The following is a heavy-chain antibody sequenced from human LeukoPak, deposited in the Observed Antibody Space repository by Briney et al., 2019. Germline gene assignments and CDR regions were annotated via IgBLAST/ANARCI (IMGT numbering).Heavy chain of an antibody. CDR2: LSGNSGSI. J-gene: IGHJ5*02. CDR1: GCSISSYY. V-gene: IGHV3-9*01. CDR3: AARHDYGDYVFWFDP. D-gene: IGHD4-17*01. Sequence: LSLTCTVSGCSISSYYWSWIRQPPGKGLEWVSGLSGNSGSIFYADSVKGRFTISRDNAKSSLYLQRNSVKAEDTALYYCAARHDYGDYVFWFDPWGQGTLVTVSS.